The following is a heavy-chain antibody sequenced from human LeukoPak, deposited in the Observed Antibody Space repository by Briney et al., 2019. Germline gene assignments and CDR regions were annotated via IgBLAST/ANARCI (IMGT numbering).Heavy chain of an antibody. J-gene: IGHJ3*02. V-gene: IGHV3-48*02. Sequence: GGSLRLSCAASGFTFSSYSMNWVRQAPGKGLEWVSYISSSSSTIYYADSVKGRFTISRDNAKNSLYLQMDSLSDEDTAVYYCARDRSRAFDIWGQGTMVTVPS. CDR3: ARDRSRAFDI. CDR2: ISSSSSTI. D-gene: IGHD1-26*01. CDR1: GFTFSSYS.